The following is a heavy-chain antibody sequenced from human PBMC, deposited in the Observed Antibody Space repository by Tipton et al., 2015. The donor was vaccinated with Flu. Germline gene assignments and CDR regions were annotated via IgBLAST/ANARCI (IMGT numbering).Heavy chain of an antibody. V-gene: IGHV5-51*01. CDR3: ARRISTPLGYLDV. CDR1: GYSFTDYW. CDR2: IYPGDSDT. Sequence: QLVQSGAEVKKPGESLRISCQGSGYSFTDYWIEWVRQMPGKGLEWMGIIYPGDSDTTYSPSFQGQVTISVDKSISTAYLPWSSLEASDTAIYYCARRISTPLGYLDVWGTGTAVTVSS. J-gene: IGHJ6*03.